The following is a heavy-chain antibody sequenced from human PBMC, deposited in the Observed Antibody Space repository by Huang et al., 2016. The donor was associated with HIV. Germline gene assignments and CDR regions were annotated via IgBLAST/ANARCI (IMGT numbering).Heavy chain of an antibody. CDR1: GYKFSSYW. J-gene: IGHJ5*02. CDR3: TRLFPGLESCYTPLYRGGTHNWFDP. D-gene: IGHD3-10*01. CDR2: ISSDDSVT. Sequence: EVQLVQSGAEVRKPGESLRISCKTSGYKFSSYWSAWVRQTPGRGLEWMRSISSDDSVTSDSLSFERHVTTAVDKSNNTAFLKWGGLKSSDSALYFCTRLFPGLESCYTPLYRGGTHNWFDPWGQGTLVIVS. V-gene: IGHV5-51*01.